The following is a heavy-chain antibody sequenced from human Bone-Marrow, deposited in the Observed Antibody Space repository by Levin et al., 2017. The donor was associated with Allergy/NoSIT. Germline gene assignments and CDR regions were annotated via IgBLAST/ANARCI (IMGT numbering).Heavy chain of an antibody. Sequence: GGSLRLSCQGFGYDFPYYWIGWVRQMPGQGLEWIGVIFPGDSDTKYSPAFRGQVTISADEATNTAYLQWRSLKASDTATYYCAASIVVVAAATQVDAFDFWGQGTMVTVS. V-gene: IGHV5-51*01. D-gene: IGHD2-15*01. CDR1: GYDFPYYW. CDR3: AASIVVVAAATQVDAFDF. J-gene: IGHJ3*01. CDR2: IFPGDSDT.